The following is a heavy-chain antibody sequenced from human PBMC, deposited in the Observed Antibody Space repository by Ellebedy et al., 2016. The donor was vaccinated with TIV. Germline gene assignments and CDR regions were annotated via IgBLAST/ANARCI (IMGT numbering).Heavy chain of an antibody. J-gene: IGHJ3*02. CDR1: GYTLTELS. Sequence: ASVKVSCKVSGYTLTELSMHWVRQAPGKGLEWMGGFDPEDGETIYAQKFQGRVTMTEDTSTDTAYMELSSLRSEDTVVYYCARELTTYACGGDCYGAFDIWGQGTMVTVSS. CDR3: ARELTTYACGGDCYGAFDI. CDR2: FDPEDGET. V-gene: IGHV1-24*01. D-gene: IGHD2-21*02.